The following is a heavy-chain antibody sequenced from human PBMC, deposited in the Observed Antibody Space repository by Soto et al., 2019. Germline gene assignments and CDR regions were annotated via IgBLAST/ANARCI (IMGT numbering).Heavy chain of an antibody. J-gene: IGHJ4*02. Sequence: EVQLLESGGGLVQPGGSLRLSCAASGFTFSSYAMSWVRQAPGKGLEWVSAISGSGGSTYYADSVKGRFTISRDNSKNTLYLQMKSLRAEDTAVYYCEKGSYDFWSGYLHSFDYWGQGTLVTVSS. CDR2: ISGSGGST. V-gene: IGHV3-23*01. CDR3: EKGSYDFWSGYLHSFDY. CDR1: GFTFSSYA. D-gene: IGHD3-3*01.